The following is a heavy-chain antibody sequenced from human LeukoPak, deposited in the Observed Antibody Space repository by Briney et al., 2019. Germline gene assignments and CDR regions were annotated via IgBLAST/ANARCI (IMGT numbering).Heavy chain of an antibody. CDR1: GFTFSDYY. V-gene: IGHV3-11*04. CDR3: ANRIHYGDYEPYDAFDI. CDR2: ISSSGSTI. Sequence: PGGSLRLSCAASGFTFSDYYMSWIRQAPGKGLEWVSYISSSGSTIYYADSVKGRFTISRDNAKNSLYLQMNSLRAEDTAVYYCANRIHYGDYEPYDAFDIWGQGTMVTVSS. D-gene: IGHD4-17*01. J-gene: IGHJ3*02.